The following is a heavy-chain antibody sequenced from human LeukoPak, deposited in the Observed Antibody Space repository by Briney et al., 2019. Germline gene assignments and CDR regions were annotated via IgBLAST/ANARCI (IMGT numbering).Heavy chain of an antibody. CDR1: GFTFSSYA. Sequence: GGSLRLSCAASGFTFSSYAMSWVRQAPGKGLEWVSAISGSGVTTYYADSVKGRFTISRDNSKNTMYLQLNSLRAEDTAVYYCAKTYGSGTHWNFDYWGQGTLVTVSS. CDR3: AKTYGSGTHWNFDY. J-gene: IGHJ4*02. V-gene: IGHV3-23*01. D-gene: IGHD3-10*01. CDR2: ISGSGVTT.